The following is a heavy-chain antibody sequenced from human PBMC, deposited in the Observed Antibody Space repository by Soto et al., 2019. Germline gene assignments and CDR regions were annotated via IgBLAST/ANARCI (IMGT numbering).Heavy chain of an antibody. CDR1: GYTFTSYY. CDR3: ARDQGIAVAGTDYYYGMDV. J-gene: IGHJ6*02. Sequence: QVQLVQSGAEVKKPGASVKVSCKASGYTFTSYYMHWVRQAPGQGLEWMGIINPSGGSTSYAQKFQGRVTMTRDTSTSTVYMELGSLRSEDTAVYYCARDQGIAVAGTDYYYGMDVWGQGTTVTVSS. D-gene: IGHD6-19*01. CDR2: INPSGGST. V-gene: IGHV1-46*01.